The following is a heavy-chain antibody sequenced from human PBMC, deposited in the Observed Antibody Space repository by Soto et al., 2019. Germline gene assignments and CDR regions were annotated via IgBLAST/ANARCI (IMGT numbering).Heavy chain of an antibody. V-gene: IGHV4-30-4*01. J-gene: IGHJ4*02. CDR1: GGSISSGDYY. CDR3: ARQDILTGVHY. Sequence: SETLSLTCTVSGGSISSGDYYWGWIRQPPGKGLEWIGYIYYSGSTYYNPSLKSRVTISVDTSKNQFSLKLSSVTAADTAVYYCARQDILTGVHYWGQGTLVTVSS. CDR2: IYYSGST. D-gene: IGHD3-9*01.